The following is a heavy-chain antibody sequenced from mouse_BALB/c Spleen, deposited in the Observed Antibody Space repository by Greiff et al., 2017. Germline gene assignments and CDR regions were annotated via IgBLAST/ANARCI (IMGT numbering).Heavy chain of an antibody. CDR1: GFTFSDYG. CDR2: ISNLAYSI. Sequence: EEKLVESGGGLVQPGGSRKLSCAASGFTFSDYGMAWVRQAPGKGPEWVAFISNLAYSIYYADTVTGRFTISRENAKNTLYLEMSSLRSEDTAMYYCARWLPSFYAMDYWGQGTSVTVSS. J-gene: IGHJ4*01. V-gene: IGHV5-15*02. D-gene: IGHD2-2*01. CDR3: ARWLPSFYAMDY.